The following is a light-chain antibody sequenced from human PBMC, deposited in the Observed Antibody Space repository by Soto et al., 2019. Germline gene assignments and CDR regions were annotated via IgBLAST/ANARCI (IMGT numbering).Light chain of an antibody. CDR1: SSNIGSNT. CDR3: AAWDDSLNARV. V-gene: IGLV1-44*01. CDR2: RNN. J-gene: IGLJ3*02. Sequence: QSVLTQPPSASGTPGQRVTISCSGSSSNIGSNTVNWYQQLPGTAPKLLIYRNNQRPSGVPDRFSGSKSGTSASLAISGLQSEDEADYYCAAWDDSLNARVFGGGTKLTVL.